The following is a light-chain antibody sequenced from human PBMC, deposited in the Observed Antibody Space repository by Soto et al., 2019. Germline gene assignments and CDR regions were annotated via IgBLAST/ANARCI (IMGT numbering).Light chain of an antibody. CDR1: QTVSDG. V-gene: IGKV3-15*01. CDR2: GAS. J-gene: IGKJ4*01. CDR3: QQYGSSPST. Sequence: VVMTQSPATLAVSPGETATLSCRSSQTVSDGLAWYQQKPGQAPRLLIYGASTRATGVPARFSGSGSGTDFTLTVNRLEPADFAVYYCQQYGSSPSTFGGGTKVEIK.